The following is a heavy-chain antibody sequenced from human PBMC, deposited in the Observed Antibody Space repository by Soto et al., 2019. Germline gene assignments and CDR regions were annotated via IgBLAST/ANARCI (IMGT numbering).Heavy chain of an antibody. V-gene: IGHV3-53*01. CDR2: LYSDGST. CDR3: ATAFCTDGSSCGFDY. J-gene: IGHJ4*02. D-gene: IGHD2-8*01. Sequence: GGSVRISFGSSGFTVTKNDMSWVRQAPGKGLESVSVLYSDGSTNYADSVKGRFTISRDNPKNTLYLQMNSLRVEDTALYYCATAFCTDGSSCGFDYWGQGTLVTVSS. CDR1: GFTVTKND.